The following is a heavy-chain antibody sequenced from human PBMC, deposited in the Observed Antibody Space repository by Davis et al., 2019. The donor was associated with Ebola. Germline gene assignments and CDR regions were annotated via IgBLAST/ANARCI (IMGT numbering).Heavy chain of an antibody. Sequence: TETLSLTCTVSGGSISSYYWTWIRQPPGKGLEWIGEIDHNGIASYNPSLKSRVAISIDTSKNQFSLNLSSLTAADTAVYYCARDPSIAAYFDYWGQGTLVTVSS. V-gene: IGHV4-34*01. J-gene: IGHJ4*02. CDR1: GGSISSYY. CDR2: IDHNGIA. CDR3: ARDPSIAAYFDY. D-gene: IGHD6-6*01.